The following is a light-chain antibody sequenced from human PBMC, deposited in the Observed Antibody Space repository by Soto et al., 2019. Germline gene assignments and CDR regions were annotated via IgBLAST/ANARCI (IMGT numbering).Light chain of an antibody. CDR2: GAS. CDR3: QQHINWPLT. Sequence: ETLLTQSPATLYASPGERVTLSCRATQSVTYNLAWYQQKPGQAPRLLIYGASTRATAIPARFSGRGSGTEFTLTITSLQSEDFAVYYCQQHINWPLTFGGGTKVEIK. CDR1: QSVTYN. J-gene: IGKJ4*01. V-gene: IGKV3-15*01.